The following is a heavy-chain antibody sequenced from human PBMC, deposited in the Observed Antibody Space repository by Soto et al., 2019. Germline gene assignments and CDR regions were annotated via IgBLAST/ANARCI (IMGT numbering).Heavy chain of an antibody. CDR1: RFTFSNYG. CDR3: ARVGYSSSWTNGDY. CDR2: IWYDGSNK. D-gene: IGHD6-13*01. V-gene: IGHV3-33*01. J-gene: IGHJ4*02. Sequence: QVQLVESGGGVVQPERSLRLSCAASRFTFSNYGMHWVRQPPGKGLEWVAVIWYDGSNKYYADSVKGRFTISRDNSKNTLYLQMNSLRDEDTAVYDCARVGYSSSWTNGDYWGQGTLVTVSS.